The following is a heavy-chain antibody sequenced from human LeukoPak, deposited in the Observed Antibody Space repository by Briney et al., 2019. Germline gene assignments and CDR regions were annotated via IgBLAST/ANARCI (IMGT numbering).Heavy chain of an antibody. D-gene: IGHD4-11*01. CDR2: INTNTGNP. CDR1: GYTFTSYA. V-gene: IGHV7-4-1*02. CDR3: ARGVWAPPTVNWFDP. Sequence: GASVKVSCKASGYTFTSYAMNWVRQAPGQGLEWMGWINTNTGNPTYAQGFTGRFVFSLDTSVSTAYLQISSLKAEDTAVYYCARGVWAPPTVNWFDPWGQGTLVTVSS. J-gene: IGHJ5*02.